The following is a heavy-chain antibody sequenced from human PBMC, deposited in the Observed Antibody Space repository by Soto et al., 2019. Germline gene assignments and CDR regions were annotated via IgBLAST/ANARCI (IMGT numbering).Heavy chain of an antibody. CDR2: ISYDGSNK. Sequence: QPGGSLRLSCAASGFTFSSYGMHWVRQAPGKGLEWVAVISYDGSNKYYADSVKGRFTISRDNSKNTLYLQMNSLRAEDTAVYYCAKAQGSDDWGYFDYWGQGTLVTVSS. CDR3: AKAQGSDDWGYFDY. CDR1: GFTFSSYG. J-gene: IGHJ4*02. D-gene: IGHD3-16*01. V-gene: IGHV3-30*18.